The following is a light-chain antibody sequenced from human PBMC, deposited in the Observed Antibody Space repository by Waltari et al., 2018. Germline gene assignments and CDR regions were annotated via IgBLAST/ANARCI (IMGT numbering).Light chain of an antibody. CDR1: QGISSY. Sequence: AIRITPSPSSLSASTGDSVTIPCRASQGISSYLAWYQQKPGKAPKLLIYAESTLQSGVPSRFSGSGSGTDFTLTISCLQSEDFATYYCQQYYSYPRVTFGGGTKVEIK. CDR3: QQYYSYPRVT. V-gene: IGKV1-8*01. J-gene: IGKJ4*01. CDR2: AES.